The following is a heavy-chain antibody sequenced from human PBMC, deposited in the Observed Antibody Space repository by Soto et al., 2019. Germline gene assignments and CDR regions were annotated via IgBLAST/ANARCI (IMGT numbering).Heavy chain of an antibody. J-gene: IGHJ4*02. Sequence: QVQLQESGPGLVKPSETLSLTCTVSGGSISSYYWSWIRQPPGKGLEWIGYIYYSGSTNDNPSLKSRVSISVDTSKKQFSLKLSSVTAADTAVYYCARAEEMYSSGWYYFDYWGQGPLVTVSS. V-gene: IGHV4-59*01. D-gene: IGHD6-19*01. CDR3: ARAEEMYSSGWYYFDY. CDR2: IYYSGST. CDR1: GGSISSYY.